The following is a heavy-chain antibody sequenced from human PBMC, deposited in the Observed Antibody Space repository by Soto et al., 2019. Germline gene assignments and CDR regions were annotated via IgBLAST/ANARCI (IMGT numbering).Heavy chain of an antibody. Sequence: VQLLESGGGLVQPGGSLRLSCAASGFTFDTYAMSWVRQAPGKGLEWVSTIDGTGDTAIGGSGGRTYFADSVKGRFTISRDDSKNTVYLQMYSLRAEDTAIYYCAEAGGLGSYYNGHYSGLDVWGQGTTVSVSS. J-gene: IGHJ6*02. D-gene: IGHD3-10*01. V-gene: IGHV3-23*01. CDR1: GFTFDTYA. CDR3: AEAGGLGSYYNGHYSGLDV. CDR2: IGGSGGRT.